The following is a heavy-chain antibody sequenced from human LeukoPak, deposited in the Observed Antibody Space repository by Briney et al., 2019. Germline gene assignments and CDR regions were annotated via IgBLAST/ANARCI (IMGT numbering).Heavy chain of an antibody. CDR2: ISYDGSIN. CDR1: GFTFNSYA. Sequence: PGRSLRLSCAASGFTFNSYAVHWVRQAPGKGLEWAAVISYDGSINFYAASVKGRFTISRDNSKNTLYLQMNSLRAEDTALYFCARDRRYCSGGSCYFDYFFDYWGQGTLVTVSS. CDR3: ARDRRYCSGGSCYFDYFFDY. D-gene: IGHD2-15*01. V-gene: IGHV3-30-3*01. J-gene: IGHJ4*02.